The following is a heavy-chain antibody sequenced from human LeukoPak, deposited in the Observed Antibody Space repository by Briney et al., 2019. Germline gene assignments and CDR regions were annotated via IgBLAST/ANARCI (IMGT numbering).Heavy chain of an antibody. D-gene: IGHD5-12*01. V-gene: IGHV3-48*03. CDR2: ISSSGSTI. CDR1: GFTFSSYE. J-gene: IGHJ4*02. Sequence: TGGSLRLSCAASGFTFSSYEMNWVRQAPGKGLEWVSYISSSGSTIYYADSVKGRFTISRDNAKNSLYLQMNSLRAEDTAVYYCARDIVATFFDYWGQGTLVTVSS. CDR3: ARDIVATFFDY.